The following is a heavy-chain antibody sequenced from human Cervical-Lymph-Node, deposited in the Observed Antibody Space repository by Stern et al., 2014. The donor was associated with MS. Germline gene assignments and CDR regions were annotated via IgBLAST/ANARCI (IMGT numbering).Heavy chain of an antibody. J-gene: IGHJ3*02. D-gene: IGHD3-22*01. CDR3: AREGDYYDSSGHI. Sequence: QVQLQESGPGLVKPSQTLSLTCTVSGGSIRSGSYYWSWIRQPAGKGLEWIGRIYTSGRTHYNPSLKGRVTISGETPKNQFSLKLSSGTAADTAVYYCAREGDYYDSSGHIWGQGTMVTVSS. V-gene: IGHV4-61*02. CDR2: IYTSGRT. CDR1: GGSIRSGSYY.